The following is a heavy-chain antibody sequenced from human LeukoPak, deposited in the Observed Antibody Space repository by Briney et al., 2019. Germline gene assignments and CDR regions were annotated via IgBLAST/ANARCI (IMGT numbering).Heavy chain of an antibody. CDR2: IYSGGSR. D-gene: IGHD4-23*01. CDR3: AGVPVLGTRENFQR. J-gene: IGHJ1*01. V-gene: IGHV3-66*01. CDR1: GSAVGSNY. Sequence: GGSLRLSCVASGSAVGSNYMSWVRQAPGKGLEWVSTIYSGGSRYYADSLKGRLTISTNTSQNTLFLEINSLRVEDTAVDYCAGVPVLGTRENFQRWGQGTLVTVSS.